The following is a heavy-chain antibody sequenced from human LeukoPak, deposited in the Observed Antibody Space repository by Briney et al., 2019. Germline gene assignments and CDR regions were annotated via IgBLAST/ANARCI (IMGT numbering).Heavy chain of an antibody. J-gene: IGHJ3*02. D-gene: IGHD6-19*01. CDR1: GGSISSYY. CDR2: IYYSGST. CDR3: AKQTRSGWYSSGAFDI. Sequence: SETLSLTCTVSGGSISSYYWSWIRQPPGKGLEWIGYIYYSGSTNYNPSLTSRVTISVDTSKNQFSLKLSSVTAADTAVYYCAKQTRSGWYSSGAFDIWGQGTMVTVSS. V-gene: IGHV4-59*01.